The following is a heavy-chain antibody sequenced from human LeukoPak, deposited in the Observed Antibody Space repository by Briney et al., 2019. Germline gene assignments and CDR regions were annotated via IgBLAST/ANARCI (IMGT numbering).Heavy chain of an antibody. CDR2: INLDGRST. CDR3: TRDVWGDRDGFFEY. Sequence: PGGSLRLSCAASGFTFSSYWMHWVRQTPGKGLLWVSSINLDGRSTSYAESVKGRFTISRDNAKNTLYMQMNSLRAEDSAVYYCTRDVWGDRDGFFEYWGQGTLVTVSS. CDR1: GFTFSSYW. J-gene: IGHJ4*02. D-gene: IGHD5-24*01. V-gene: IGHV3-74*01.